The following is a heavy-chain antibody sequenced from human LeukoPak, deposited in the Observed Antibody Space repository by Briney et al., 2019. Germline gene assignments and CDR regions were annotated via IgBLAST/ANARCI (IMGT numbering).Heavy chain of an antibody. CDR1: GFTFSSYA. Sequence: GRSLRLSCAASGFTFSSYAMHWVRQAPGKGLEWVAVTSYDGSNKYYADPVKGRFTISRDNSKNTLYLQMNSLRAEDTAVYYCAGDGSGSYHFDYWGQGTLVTVSS. D-gene: IGHD1-26*01. J-gene: IGHJ4*02. V-gene: IGHV3-30-3*01. CDR3: AGDGSGSYHFDY. CDR2: TSYDGSNK.